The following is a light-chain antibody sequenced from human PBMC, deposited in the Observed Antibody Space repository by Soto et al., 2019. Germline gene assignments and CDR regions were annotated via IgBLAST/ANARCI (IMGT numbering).Light chain of an antibody. CDR1: NSNIVSKY. CDR3: PAGDNSLVGGRA. CDR2: RNN. V-gene: IGLV1-47*01. Sequence: QSVLTQPPSASGTPGQRVTISCSGSNSNIVSKYVYWYQQLPGTAPKLLLYRNNQRPSGVPDRFSGSKSGTSASLAISGLRSGDEADYYCPAGDNSLVGGRAFGGGTTLTVL. J-gene: IGLJ2*01.